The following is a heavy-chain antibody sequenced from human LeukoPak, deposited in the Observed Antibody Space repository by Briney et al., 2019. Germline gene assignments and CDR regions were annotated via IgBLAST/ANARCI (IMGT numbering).Heavy chain of an antibody. J-gene: IGHJ4*02. CDR2: INHSGST. CDR3: ASLATVTTPFDY. Sequence: SETLSLTCAVYGGSFSGYYWSWIRQPPGKGLEWIGKINHSGSTNYNPSLKSRVTISVDTSKNQFSLKLSSVTAADTAVYYCASLATVTTPFDYWGQGTLVTVSS. V-gene: IGHV4-34*01. CDR1: GGSFSGYY. D-gene: IGHD4-4*01.